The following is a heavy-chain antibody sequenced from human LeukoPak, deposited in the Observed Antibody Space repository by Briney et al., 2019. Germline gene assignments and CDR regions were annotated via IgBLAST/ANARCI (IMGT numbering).Heavy chain of an antibody. Sequence: ASVKVSCKASGYTCTSYAMHWVRQAPGQRLEWMGWINAGNGNTKYSQKFQGRVTITRDTSASTAYMELSSLRSEDTAVYYCARDLALLWFGELSHWGQGTLVTVSS. D-gene: IGHD3-10*01. CDR3: ARDLALLWFGELSH. J-gene: IGHJ4*02. CDR1: GYTCTSYA. CDR2: INAGNGNT. V-gene: IGHV1-3*01.